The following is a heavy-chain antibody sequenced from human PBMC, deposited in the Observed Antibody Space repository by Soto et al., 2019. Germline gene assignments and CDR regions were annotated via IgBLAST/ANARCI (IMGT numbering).Heavy chain of an antibody. CDR2: IIPIFGTA. CDR1: GGTFSSYA. Sequence: QVQLVQSGAEVKKPGSSVKVSCKASGGTFSSYAISWVRQAPGQGLEWMGGIIPIFGTANYAQKFQGRVAIIADESTSTAYMELSSLRSEDTAVYYCARALDYYDSSGRIYYFDYWGQGTLVTVSS. D-gene: IGHD3-22*01. CDR3: ARALDYYDSSGRIYYFDY. V-gene: IGHV1-69*01. J-gene: IGHJ4*02.